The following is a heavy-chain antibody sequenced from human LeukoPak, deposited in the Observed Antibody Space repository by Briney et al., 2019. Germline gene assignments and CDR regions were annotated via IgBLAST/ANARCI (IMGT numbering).Heavy chain of an antibody. Sequence: PSETLSLTCTVSGGSISSSSHYWGWIRQPPGKGLEWIGDIHYSGTTYYNPSLKSRVTISVDTSKNHFSLKLTSVTAADTAVYYCARRLIGFDTWGQGTLVTVSS. CDR3: ARRLIGFDT. CDR2: IHYSGTT. J-gene: IGHJ5*02. V-gene: IGHV4-39*02. CDR1: GGSISSSSHY. D-gene: IGHD3-22*01.